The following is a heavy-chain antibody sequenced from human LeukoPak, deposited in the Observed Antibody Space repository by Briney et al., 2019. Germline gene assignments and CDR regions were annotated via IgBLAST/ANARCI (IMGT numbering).Heavy chain of an antibody. CDR2: INPNTGGT. CDR3: ATTFVANAFDV. Sequence: ASVKVSCKASGYTFTGYYMHWVRQAPGQGLEWMGWINPNTGGTDFALKFQGRVTMIRDTSISTAYMELSSLRSDDSAVYYCATTFVANAFDVWGQGAMVTVSS. CDR1: GYTFTGYY. V-gene: IGHV1-2*02. J-gene: IGHJ3*01. D-gene: IGHD2-21*01.